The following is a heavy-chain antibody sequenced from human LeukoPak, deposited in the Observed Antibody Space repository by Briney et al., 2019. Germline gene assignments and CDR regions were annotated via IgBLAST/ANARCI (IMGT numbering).Heavy chain of an antibody. D-gene: IGHD3-10*01. CDR1: GNSFGDYY. Sequence: SETLSLTCTVSGNSFGDYYWSWIRQPAGKGLEWVGRIYTSGSTNYNPSLKSRVTISIDSSKNQFALKLKSVTAADTAVYYCARDRERGMVRGILDYWGQGTLVTVSS. CDR3: ARDRERGMVRGILDY. CDR2: IYTSGST. J-gene: IGHJ4*02. V-gene: IGHV4-4*07.